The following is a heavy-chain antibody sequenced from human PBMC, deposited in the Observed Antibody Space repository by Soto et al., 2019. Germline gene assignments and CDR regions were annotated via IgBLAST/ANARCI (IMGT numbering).Heavy chain of an antibody. V-gene: IGHV1-2*04. J-gene: IGHJ3*02. CDR3: ARVNGQSIAAAGTLGAFDI. CDR2: INPNSGGT. Sequence: ASVKVSCKASGYTFTGYYMHWVRQAPGQGLEWMGWINPNSGGTNYAQKFQGWVTMTRDTSISTAYMELSRLRSDDTAVYYCARVNGQSIAAAGTLGAFDIWGQGTMVTVSS. D-gene: IGHD6-13*01. CDR1: GYTFTGYY.